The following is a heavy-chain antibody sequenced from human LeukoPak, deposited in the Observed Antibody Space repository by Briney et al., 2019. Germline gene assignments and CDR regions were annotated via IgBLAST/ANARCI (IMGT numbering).Heavy chain of an antibody. CDR2: ISGSGGGT. Sequence: GGSLRLSCAASGFTFSSYAMSWVRQAPGKGLEWVSAISGSGGGTYYVDSVKGRFTISRDNSKSTLYLQMNSLRAEDTAVYYCAKVQGGNNFHYGMDVWGQGTTVTVSS. D-gene: IGHD1-20*01. V-gene: IGHV3-23*01. J-gene: IGHJ6*02. CDR3: AKVQGGNNFHYGMDV. CDR1: GFTFSSYA.